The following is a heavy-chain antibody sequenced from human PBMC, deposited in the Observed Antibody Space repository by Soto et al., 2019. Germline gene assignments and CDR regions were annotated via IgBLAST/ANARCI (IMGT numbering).Heavy chain of an antibody. V-gene: IGHV4-34*01. J-gene: IGHJ3*02. Sequence: SETLSLTCVVSGGSFSTYYYSWIGQSPGKGLEWIGEINHNGNNNYSPSLKSRVTMSLDTSKNQFSLKLTSVTAADTAVYYCARGGSNDWQVAFDIWGQGTMVTVSS. D-gene: IGHD3-9*01. CDR1: GGSFSTYY. CDR3: ARGGSNDWQVAFDI. CDR2: INHNGNN.